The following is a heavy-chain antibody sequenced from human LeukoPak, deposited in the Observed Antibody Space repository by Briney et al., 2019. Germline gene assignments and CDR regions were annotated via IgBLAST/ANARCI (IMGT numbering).Heavy chain of an antibody. D-gene: IGHD4-23*01. CDR1: GGPSSGYS. V-gene: IGHV4-59*01. CDR2: IYYSGNT. Sequence: PSETLSLTCTVPGGPSSGYSWSWVRQSPGKGLQWIAYIYYSGNTYYNPSLKSRVSISLDKSKNQFSLKLNSVTAADTAVYYCATLGTVCTNSFDHWGQGILVTVSS. CDR3: ATLGTVCTNSFDH. J-gene: IGHJ5*02.